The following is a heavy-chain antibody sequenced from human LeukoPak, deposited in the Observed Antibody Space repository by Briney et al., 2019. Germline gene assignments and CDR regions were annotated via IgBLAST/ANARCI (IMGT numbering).Heavy chain of an antibody. CDR3: ARHSLARPRGYYFDY. J-gene: IGHJ4*02. D-gene: IGHD6-6*01. Sequence: SETLSLTCSVSDGSIISSTYSWAWIRQPPGRGLEWIGNIYSRGSTFYNPSLKSRVTISVDTSKNQFSLKLSSVTAADTAVYYCARHSLARPRGYYFDYWGQGTLVTVSS. CDR2: IYSRGST. CDR1: DGSIISSTYS. V-gene: IGHV4-39*01.